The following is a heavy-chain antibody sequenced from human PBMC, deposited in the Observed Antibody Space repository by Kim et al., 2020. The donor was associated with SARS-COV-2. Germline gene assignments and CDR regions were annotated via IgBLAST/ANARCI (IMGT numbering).Heavy chain of an antibody. D-gene: IGHD2-15*01. CDR1: GGTFSSYA. CDR2: IIPIFGTA. V-gene: IGHV1-69*13. J-gene: IGHJ6*02. Sequence: SVKVSCKASGGTFSSYAISWVRQAPGQGLEWMGGIIPIFGTANYAQKFQGRVTITADESTSTAYMELSSLRSEDTAVYYCARGGVGGGPVYYYYGMDVWGQGTTVTVSS. CDR3: ARGGVGGGPVYYYYGMDV.